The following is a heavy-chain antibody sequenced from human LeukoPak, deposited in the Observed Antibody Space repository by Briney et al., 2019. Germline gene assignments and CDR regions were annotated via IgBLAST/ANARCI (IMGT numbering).Heavy chain of an antibody. CDR3: ARVEEGYGSGRRENYYYYYMDV. J-gene: IGHJ6*03. CDR2: IYYSGST. CDR1: GGSISSYY. D-gene: IGHD3-10*01. V-gene: IGHV4-59*01. Sequence: SETLSLTCAVSGGSISSYYWSWIRQPPGKGLEWIGYIYYSGSTNYNPSLKSRVTISVDTSKNQFSLKLSSVTAADTAVYYCARVEEGYGSGRRENYYYYYMDVWGKGTTVTISS.